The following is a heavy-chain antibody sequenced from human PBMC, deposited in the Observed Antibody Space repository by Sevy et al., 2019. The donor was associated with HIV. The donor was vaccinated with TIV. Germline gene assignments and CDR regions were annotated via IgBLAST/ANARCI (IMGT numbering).Heavy chain of an antibody. CDR2: IYPGDSDT. D-gene: IGHD3-3*01. Sequence: GESLKISCKGSGYSFTSYWIGWVRQMPGKGLEWMGIIYPGDSDTRYSPSFQGQVTISADKSISTAYLQWSSLKASDTAMYYCARLYYDFWSGYYVNGMDVWGQGTTDTVSS. V-gene: IGHV5-51*01. J-gene: IGHJ6*02. CDR3: ARLYYDFWSGYYVNGMDV. CDR1: GYSFTSYW.